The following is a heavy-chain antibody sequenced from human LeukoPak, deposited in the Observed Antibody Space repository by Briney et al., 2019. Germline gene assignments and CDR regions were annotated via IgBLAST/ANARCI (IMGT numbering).Heavy chain of an antibody. J-gene: IGHJ6*04. Sequence: GESLKISCKGSGYSFTSYWIGWVRQMPGKGLEWMGIIYPGDSDTRYSPSFQGQVTISADKSISTAYLQWSSLKASDTAMYYCARLIVRSWYYGPPDVWGKGTTVTVSS. V-gene: IGHV5-51*01. CDR2: IYPGDSDT. D-gene: IGHD6-13*01. CDR1: GYSFTSYW. CDR3: ARLIVRSWYYGPPDV.